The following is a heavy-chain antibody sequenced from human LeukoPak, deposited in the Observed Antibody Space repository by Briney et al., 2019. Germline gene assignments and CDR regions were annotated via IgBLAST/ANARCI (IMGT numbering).Heavy chain of an antibody. D-gene: IGHD3-9*01. CDR1: GFTFSDYW. CDR3: GSSPDDDILTGDYIPYYYYMVV. Sequence: PGGSLRLSCAASGFTFSDYWMHWVRQAPGKGLAWVSRINTDGSSASYADSVKGRFTISRDNAKNTLYLQMNSLRAEDTAVYYCGSSPDDDILTGDYIPYYYYMVVWGKGTTVTVSS. CDR2: INTDGSSA. V-gene: IGHV3-74*01. J-gene: IGHJ6*03.